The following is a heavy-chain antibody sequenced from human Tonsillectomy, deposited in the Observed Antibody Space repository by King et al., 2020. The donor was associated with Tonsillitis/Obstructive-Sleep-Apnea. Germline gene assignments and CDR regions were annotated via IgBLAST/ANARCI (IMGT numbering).Heavy chain of an antibody. Sequence: VQLVESGGGLVKPGGSLRLSCAASGFTFSDYTMNWVRQAPGRGLEWISSISSSSSSIYYAESVKGRFTISRDNAKNSLCLQINSLRAEDTAIYYCATTIVGATDNYFDPWGQGTLVTVSS. J-gene: IGHJ5*02. CDR3: ATTIVGATDNYFDP. CDR1: GFTFSDYT. D-gene: IGHD1-26*01. CDR2: ISSSSSSI. V-gene: IGHV3-21*01.